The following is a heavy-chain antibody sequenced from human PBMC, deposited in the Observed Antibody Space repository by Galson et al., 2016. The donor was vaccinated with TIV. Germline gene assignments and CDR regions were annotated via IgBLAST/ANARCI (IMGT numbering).Heavy chain of an antibody. Sequence: LSLTCTVSGASISTSSNYWVWVRQPPGKGLEWIATIFYSGNTYYNPSLKSRVTISLDTSKRQFSLKMSSVTAADTAVYYCARGLRDSRFDYWGQGTLVTVSS. CDR3: ARGLRDSRFDY. J-gene: IGHJ4*02. CDR1: GASISTSSNY. CDR2: IFYSGNT. D-gene: IGHD3-10*01. V-gene: IGHV4-39*07.